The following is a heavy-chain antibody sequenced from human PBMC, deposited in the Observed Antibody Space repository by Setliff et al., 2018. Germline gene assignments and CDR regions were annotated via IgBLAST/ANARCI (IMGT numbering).Heavy chain of an antibody. Sequence: PGGSLRLSCAASGFTFSRYWMYWVRQVPGKGLVWVSRINPDGSITNYADSVRGRFTISRDNARNALYLQMVSLRGEDTGVYFCAALDWGENFYNVDVWGKGTTVTVSS. CDR2: INPDGSIT. CDR3: AALDWGENFYNVDV. D-gene: IGHD7-27*01. CDR1: GFTFSRYW. J-gene: IGHJ6*03. V-gene: IGHV3-74*01.